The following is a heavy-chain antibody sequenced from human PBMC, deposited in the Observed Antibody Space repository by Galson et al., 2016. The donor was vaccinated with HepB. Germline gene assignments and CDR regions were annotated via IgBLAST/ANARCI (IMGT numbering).Heavy chain of an antibody. CDR1: GFTFSDYP. CDR3: ARRRGSGSHDY. CDR2: ISHDAIHT. D-gene: IGHD3-10*01. Sequence: SLRLSCATSGFTFSDYPMYWIRQAPGEGLEWVARISHDAIHTSYADSLKGRFTISRDNAKNSLYLQMNSLSAEDTAVYYCARRRGSGSHDYCGQGTLVTVSS. J-gene: IGHJ4*02. V-gene: IGHV3-30-3*01.